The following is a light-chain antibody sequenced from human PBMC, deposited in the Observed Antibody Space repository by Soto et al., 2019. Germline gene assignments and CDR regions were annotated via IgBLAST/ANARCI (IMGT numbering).Light chain of an antibody. CDR3: QVWDWSGDFGV. J-gene: IGLJ2*01. V-gene: IGLV3-21*04. Sequence: SYDLTQPPSVSVAPGQTATITCGGNNIGTKSVHWYQQKPGQAPVLVISCDSDRPSGIPERFSGSNSGNTATLTIGRVEAGDEADYYCQVWDWSGDFGVFGEGTKVTVL. CDR1: NIGTKS. CDR2: CDS.